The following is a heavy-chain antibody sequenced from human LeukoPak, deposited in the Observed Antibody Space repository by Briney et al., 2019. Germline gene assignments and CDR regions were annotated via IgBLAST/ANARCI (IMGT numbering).Heavy chain of an antibody. V-gene: IGHV4-30-4*01. D-gene: IGHD3-22*01. CDR1: GGSISSGDYY. J-gene: IGHJ6*02. Sequence: PSETLSLTCTVSGGSISSGDYYWSWLRQPPGKGLEWIGYIYYSGSTYYNPSLKSRVTISVDASKNQFSLKLSSVTAADTAVYYCARDSPYDSSAFGMDVWGQGTTVTVSS. CDR3: ARDSPYDSSAFGMDV. CDR2: IYYSGST.